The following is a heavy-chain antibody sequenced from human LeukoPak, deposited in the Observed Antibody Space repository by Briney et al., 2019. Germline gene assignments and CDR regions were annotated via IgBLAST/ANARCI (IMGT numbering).Heavy chain of an antibody. CDR1: GFTFSDSA. D-gene: IGHD2-21*02. CDR3: GRGWGVTGNPHWFDP. J-gene: IGHJ5*02. CDR2: IWSDGSKT. V-gene: IGHV3-33*01. Sequence: PGGSLRLSCAGSGFTFSDSAMRWVRQAPGKGLDWVAVIWSDGSKTYYTDSVKGRFTISRDNSKNTLYLQMFSLRVEDEAVYYCGRGWGVTGNPHWFDPWGQGTLVSVSS.